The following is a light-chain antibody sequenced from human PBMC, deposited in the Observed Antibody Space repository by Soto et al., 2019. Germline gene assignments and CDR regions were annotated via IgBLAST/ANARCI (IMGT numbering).Light chain of an antibody. J-gene: IGKJ1*01. CDR1: QSVSTS. Sequence: EIVMTQSPATLSVSPGETATLSCRASQSVSTSLAWYQQKPGQAPRLLISGASTRATGVPARFSGSGSETEFTRTISSLQSEEFAVYYCQQYNNWWTFGQGTKVEIK. V-gene: IGKV3-15*01. CDR3: QQYNNWWT. CDR2: GAS.